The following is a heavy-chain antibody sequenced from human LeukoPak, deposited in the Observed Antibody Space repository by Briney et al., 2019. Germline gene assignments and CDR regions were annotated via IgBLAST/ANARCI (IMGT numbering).Heavy chain of an antibody. J-gene: IGHJ5*02. D-gene: IGHD3-3*01. CDR3: ARGPLRSGYYRPNWFDP. CDR2: IYYSGST. CDR1: GGSISTYY. V-gene: IGHV4-59*12. Sequence: SETLSLTCTVSGGSISTYYGNWIRQAPGKGLEWIGYIYYSGSTNYNPSLKSRVTISVDTSKNQFSLKLSSVTAADTAVYYCARGPLRSGYYRPNWFDPWGQGTLVIVSS.